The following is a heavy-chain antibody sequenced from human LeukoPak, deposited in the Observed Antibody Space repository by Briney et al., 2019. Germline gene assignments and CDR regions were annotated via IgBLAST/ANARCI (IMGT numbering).Heavy chain of an antibody. CDR3: ARDSPTKYCSSTSCYRVDFDY. CDR1: GFTFDSYA. V-gene: IGHV3-30-3*01. J-gene: IGHJ4*02. CDR2: ISYDGSDK. D-gene: IGHD2-2*01. Sequence: PGGSLRLSCAASGFTFDSYAMHWVRQAPGKGLEWVAVISYDGSDKYSADSVKGRFTISRDNSKNTLCLQMNSLRPEDTAVYYCARDSPTKYCSSTSCYRVDFDYWGQGTLVTVSS.